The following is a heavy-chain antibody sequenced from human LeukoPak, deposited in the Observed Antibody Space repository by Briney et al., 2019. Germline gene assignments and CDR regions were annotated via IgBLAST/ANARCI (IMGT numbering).Heavy chain of an antibody. J-gene: IGHJ5*02. CDR2: IGSSSSYI. V-gene: IGHV3-21*01. CDR1: GFTFSSYS. Sequence: PGGSLRLSCAASGFTFSSYSMNWVRQAPGKGLEWVSSIGSSSSYIYYADSVEGRFTISRDNAKNSLYLQMNSLRAEDTAVYYCARVAYPPWGQGTLVTVSS. CDR3: ARVAYPP.